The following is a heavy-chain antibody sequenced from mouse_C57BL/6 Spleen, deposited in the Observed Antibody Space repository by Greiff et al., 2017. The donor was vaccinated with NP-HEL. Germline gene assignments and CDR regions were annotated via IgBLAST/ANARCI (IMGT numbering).Heavy chain of an antibody. Sequence: QVQLQQSGAELARPGASVKLSCKASGYTFTSYGISWVKQRTGQGLEWIGEIYPRSGNTYYNEKFKGKATLTADKSSSTAYMELRSLTSEDSAVYFCARGITTVVAPHWYFDVWGTGTTVTVSS. CDR1: GYTFTSYG. J-gene: IGHJ1*03. D-gene: IGHD1-1*01. V-gene: IGHV1-81*01. CDR3: ARGITTVVAPHWYFDV. CDR2: IYPRSGNT.